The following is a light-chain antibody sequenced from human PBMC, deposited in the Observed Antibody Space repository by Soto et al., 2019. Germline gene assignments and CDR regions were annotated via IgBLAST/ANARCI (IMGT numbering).Light chain of an antibody. J-gene: IGLJ1*01. CDR3: SSYTSSSPFV. Sequence: QSVLTQPASVSGSPGQSITISCTGTSSDVGGYNYVSWYQQHPGKAPKPMIYEVSNRPSGVSNCFSGSKSGNTASLTISGLQAEDEADYYCSSYTSSSPFVFGTGTKVTVL. CDR2: EVS. V-gene: IGLV2-14*01. CDR1: SSDVGGYNY.